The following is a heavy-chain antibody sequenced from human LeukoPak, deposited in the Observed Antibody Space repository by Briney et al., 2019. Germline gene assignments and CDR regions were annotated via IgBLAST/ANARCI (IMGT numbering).Heavy chain of an antibody. CDR1: GFTFRSYA. D-gene: IGHD4-17*01. V-gene: IGHV3-48*03. CDR3: ARAGLHGDLGN. CDR2: ISSSGSTI. Sequence: PGGSLRLSCAASGFTFRSYAMHWVRQAPGKGLEWVSYISSSGSTIYYADSVKGRFTISRDNAKNSLYLQMNSLRAEDTAVYYCARAGLHGDLGNWGQGTLATVSS. J-gene: IGHJ4*02.